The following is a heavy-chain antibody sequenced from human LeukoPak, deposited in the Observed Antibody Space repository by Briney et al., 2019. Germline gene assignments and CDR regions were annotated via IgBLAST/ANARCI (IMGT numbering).Heavy chain of an antibody. CDR2: ISAYNGNT. V-gene: IGHV1-18*01. D-gene: IGHD3-10*01. CDR3: ARAGEGSRYYYYGMDV. CDR1: GYTFTSYG. J-gene: IGHJ6*02. Sequence: GASVKVSCKASGYTFTSYGISWVRQAPGQGLEWMGWISAYNGNTNYAQKLQGRVTMTTDTSTSTAYMELRSLRSDDTAVYYCARAGEGSRYYYYGMDVWGQGTTVTVSS.